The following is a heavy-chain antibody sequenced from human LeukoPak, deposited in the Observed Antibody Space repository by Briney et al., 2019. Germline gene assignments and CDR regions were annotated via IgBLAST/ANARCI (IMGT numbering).Heavy chain of an antibody. CDR2: IWYDGSNK. CDR3: AKDDSVLKYYFDY. CDR1: GFTFSSYG. J-gene: IGHJ4*02. V-gene: IGHV3-33*06. Sequence: GGSLRLSXAASGFTFSSYGMHWVRQAPGKGLEWVAVIWYDGSNKYYADSVKGRFTISRDNSKNTLYLQMNSLRAEDTAVYYCAKDDSVLKYYFDYWGQGTLVTVSS. D-gene: IGHD3-22*01.